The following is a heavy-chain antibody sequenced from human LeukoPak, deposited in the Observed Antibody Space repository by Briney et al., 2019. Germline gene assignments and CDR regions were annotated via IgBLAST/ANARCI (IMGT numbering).Heavy chain of an antibody. CDR2: TAHRGST. D-gene: IGHD6-19*01. Sequence: SETLSLTCDVSGYSISGGYFWGWIRQPPGMGLEWIRSTAHRGSTYYNPSLKGRVSISIDGSKNQFSLSLTSVTAADTAIYYCARVTRNSGWFFDYWGQGTLATVSS. CDR1: GYSISGGYF. V-gene: IGHV4-38-2*01. CDR3: ARVTRNSGWFFDY. J-gene: IGHJ4*02.